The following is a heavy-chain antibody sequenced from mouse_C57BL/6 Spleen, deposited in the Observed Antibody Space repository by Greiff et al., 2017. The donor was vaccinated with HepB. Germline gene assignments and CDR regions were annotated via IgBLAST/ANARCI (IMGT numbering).Heavy chain of an antibody. CDR1: GYTFTSYW. CDR3: ARGGTVVAPVWAMDY. D-gene: IGHD1-1*01. Sequence: VQLQQPGAELVKPGASVKLSCKASGYTFTSYWMQWVKQRPGQGLEWIGEIDPSDSYTNYNQKFKGKATLTVDTSSSTAYMQLSSLTSEDSAVYYWARGGTVVAPVWAMDYWGQGTSVTVSS. CDR2: IDPSDSYT. J-gene: IGHJ4*01. V-gene: IGHV1-50*01.